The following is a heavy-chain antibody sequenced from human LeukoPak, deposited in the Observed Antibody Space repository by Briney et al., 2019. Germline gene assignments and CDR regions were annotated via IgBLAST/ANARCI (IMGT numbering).Heavy chain of an antibody. D-gene: IGHD1-14*01. V-gene: IGHV3-30*18. J-gene: IGHJ4*02. CDR3: AKLRYRLSLKGPPDY. Sequence: PGGSLRLSCAASGFTFSSYGMHWVRQAPGKGLEWVAVISYDGSNKYYADSVKGRFTISRDNSKNTLYLQMNSLRAEDTAVYYCAKLRYRLSLKGPPDYWGQGTLVTVSS. CDR2: ISYDGSNK. CDR1: GFTFSSYG.